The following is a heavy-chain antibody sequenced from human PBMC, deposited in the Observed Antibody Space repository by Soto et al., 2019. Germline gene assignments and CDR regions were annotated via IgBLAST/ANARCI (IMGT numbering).Heavy chain of an antibody. CDR3: ARDGGYKMYYDFWSGYRPPAKDLVGGGIDY. J-gene: IGHJ4*02. V-gene: IGHV1-46*01. Sequence: ASVKVSCKASGNTFTSYYMHWVRQAPGQGLEWMGIINPSGGSTSYAQKFQGRVTMTRDTSTSTVYMELSSLRSEDTAVYYCARDGGYKMYYDFWSGYRPPAKDLVGGGIDYWGQGTLVTVSS. CDR2: INPSGGST. CDR1: GNTFTSYY. D-gene: IGHD3-3*01.